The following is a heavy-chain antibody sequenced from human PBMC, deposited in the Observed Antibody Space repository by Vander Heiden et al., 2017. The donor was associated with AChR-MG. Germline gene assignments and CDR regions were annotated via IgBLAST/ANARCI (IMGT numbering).Heavy chain of an antibody. CDR2: INDSGGHR. V-gene: IGHV3-23*01. D-gene: IGHD3-22*01. CDR1: GFTFSSYA. J-gene: IGHJ4*02. CDR3: AKPHYYYDSSGSSGPSGAGDY. Sequence: EVQLLESGGGLVQPGGSLRLSCAASGFTFSSYAMTWVRQAPGKGLEWVSDINDSGGHRYYADSVKGRFTISRDNSRNTLFLEMNSLRAEDTAVYYCAKPHYYYDSSGSSGPSGAGDYWGQGTLVTVSS.